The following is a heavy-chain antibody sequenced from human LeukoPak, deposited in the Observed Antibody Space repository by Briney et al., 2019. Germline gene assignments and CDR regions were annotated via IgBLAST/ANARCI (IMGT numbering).Heavy chain of an antibody. D-gene: IGHD2-15*01. CDR1: GFTFSSYG. Sequence: TGGSLRLSCAASGFTFSSYGMHWVRQAPGKGLEWVAVIWYDGSNKYYADSVKGRFTISRDNSKNTLYLQMDSLRAEDTAVYYCAREYCSGGSCYWDYWGQGTLVTVSS. CDR2: IWYDGSNK. J-gene: IGHJ4*02. V-gene: IGHV3-33*01. CDR3: AREYCSGGSCYWDY.